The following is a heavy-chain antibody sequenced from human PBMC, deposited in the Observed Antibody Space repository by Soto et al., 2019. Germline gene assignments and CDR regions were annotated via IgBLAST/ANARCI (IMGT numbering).Heavy chain of an antibody. CDR2: IYYSGST. V-gene: IGHV4-30-4*01. CDR3: ARESSYYDSSGYYYVSWFDP. J-gene: IGHJ5*02. CDR1: GGSISSGDYY. Sequence: SETLSLTCTVSGGSISSGDYYWSWIRQPPGKGLEWIGYIYYSGSTYYNPSLKSRVTISVDTSKNQFSLKLSSVTAADTAVYYCARESSYYDSSGYYYVSWFDPWGQGTLVTVSS. D-gene: IGHD3-22*01.